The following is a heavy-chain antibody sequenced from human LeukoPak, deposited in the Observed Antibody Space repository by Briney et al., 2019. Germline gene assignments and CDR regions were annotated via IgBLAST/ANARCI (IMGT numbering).Heavy chain of an antibody. V-gene: IGHV4-31*03. CDR1: ADSYSSGGHY. CDR3: ARGGNRFGGFYFDY. D-gene: IGHD3-10*01. J-gene: IGHJ4*02. Sequence: SQTLSLTCTVSADSYSSGGHYRAWIRQLPGKGLESIGFIHHSGSSRHNPSLKDRVAISVDASRKQFALRLSSVTAADTAIYYCARGGNRFGGFYFDYWGQGIQVIVSS. CDR2: IHHSGSS.